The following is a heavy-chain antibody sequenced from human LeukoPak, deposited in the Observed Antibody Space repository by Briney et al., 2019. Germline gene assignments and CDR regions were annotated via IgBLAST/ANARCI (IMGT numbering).Heavy chain of an antibody. CDR1: GGSFSDIY. D-gene: IGHD4-17*01. Sequence: PSETLSLTCGVYGGSFSDIYWTWVRQPPGKGLEWIGEIYHNGNTNYNPSLMSRVTMSVDTPKNQFSLKLYSVTAADTAVYYCARDYGDYYLPDYWGQGTLVIVSS. J-gene: IGHJ4*02. CDR3: ARDYGDYYLPDY. CDR2: IYHNGNT. V-gene: IGHV4-34*01.